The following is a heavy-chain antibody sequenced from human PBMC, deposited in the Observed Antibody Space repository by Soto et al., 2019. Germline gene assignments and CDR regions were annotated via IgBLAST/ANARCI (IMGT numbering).Heavy chain of an antibody. Sequence: GGSLRLSCAASGFTFSSYSMNWVRQAPGKGLEWVSSISSSSSYIYYADSVKGRFTISRDNAKNSLYLQMNSLRAEDTAVYYCARDGLIDGDYYAFDIWGQGTMVTVSS. J-gene: IGHJ3*02. V-gene: IGHV3-21*01. CDR2: ISSSSSYI. CDR3: ARDGLIDGDYYAFDI. D-gene: IGHD4-17*01. CDR1: GFTFSSYS.